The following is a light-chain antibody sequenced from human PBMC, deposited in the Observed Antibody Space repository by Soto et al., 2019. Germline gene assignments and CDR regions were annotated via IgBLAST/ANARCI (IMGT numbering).Light chain of an antibody. CDR1: QSVLSSSNNKNS. CDR3: QQYFRTPVV. Sequence: DVVMTQSPDSLAVSLGERATINCKSSQSVLSSSNNKNSLAWYQQKPGQPPKLLIYWASTRKSGVPDRFSGSGSGTDFTRTISSLQAEDVAVYYCQQYFRTPVVFGQGTRLEIK. V-gene: IGKV4-1*01. J-gene: IGKJ5*01. CDR2: WAS.